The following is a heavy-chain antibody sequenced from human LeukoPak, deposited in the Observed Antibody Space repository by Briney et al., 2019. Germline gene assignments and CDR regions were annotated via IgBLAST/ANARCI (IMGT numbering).Heavy chain of an antibody. J-gene: IGHJ6*02. CDR1: GGSFSGYY. D-gene: IGHD3-3*01. V-gene: IGHV4-34*01. CDR2: INHSGST. Sequence: SETLSLTCAVYGGSFSGYYWSWIRQPPGKGLEWIGEINHSGSTNYNPSLKSRVTISVDTSKNQFSLKLSSVTAADTAVYCCARVPQHYDFWSGYRTYYYGMDVWGQGTTVTVSS. CDR3: ARVPQHYDFWSGYRTYYYGMDV.